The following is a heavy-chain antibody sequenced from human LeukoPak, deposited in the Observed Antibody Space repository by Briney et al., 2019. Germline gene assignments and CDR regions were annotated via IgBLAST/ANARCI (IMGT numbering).Heavy chain of an antibody. CDR1: GGSISTYY. CDR3: ARGGAARLHFQN. J-gene: IGHJ1*01. Sequence: SETLSLTCTVSGGSISTYYWNWIRQPPGKGLEWIGYIYHSGSTNYNPSLQSRVTISVDTSKNQFSLDLNSVTAADTAVYYCARGGAARLHFQNWGQGTLVTVSS. CDR2: IYHSGST. V-gene: IGHV4-59*01. D-gene: IGHD6-6*01.